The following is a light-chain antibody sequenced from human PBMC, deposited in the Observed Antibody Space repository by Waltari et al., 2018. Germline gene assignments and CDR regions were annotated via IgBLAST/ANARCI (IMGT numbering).Light chain of an antibody. J-gene: IGKJ1*01. Sequence: DIQMTQSPSSLSASLGDRVTITCRASQTIKIYLNWYQHKPGKAPKLLIYAASSLQGGVPSMFSGSAYGTDFTLTISSLQPEDFATYFCQQSYSTPWTFGQGTKVEIK. CDR2: AAS. CDR3: QQSYSTPWT. V-gene: IGKV1-39*01. CDR1: QTIKIY.